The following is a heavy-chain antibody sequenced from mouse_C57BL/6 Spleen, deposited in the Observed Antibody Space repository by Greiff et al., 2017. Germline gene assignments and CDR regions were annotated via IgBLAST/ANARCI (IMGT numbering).Heavy chain of an antibody. V-gene: IGHV7-3*01. J-gene: IGHJ4*01. CDR2: IRNKANGYTT. Sequence: EVMLVESGGGLVQPGGSLSLSCAASGFTFTDYYMSWVRQPPGKALEWLGFIRNKANGYTTEYSASVKGRFTISRDNSQSILYLQMNALRAEDSATYYCARSLSYRRSMDYWGQGTSVTVSS. CDR3: ARSLSYRRSMDY. CDR1: GFTFTDYY.